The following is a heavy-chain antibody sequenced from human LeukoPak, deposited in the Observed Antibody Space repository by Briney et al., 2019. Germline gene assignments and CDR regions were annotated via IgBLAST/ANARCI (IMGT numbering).Heavy chain of an antibody. CDR1: GYTFTGYY. Sequence: GASVKVSCQASGYTFTGYYMHWVRQAPGQGLEWMGRIDPNSGGTKYAQKFQGRVTMTRDTSISTAYMELSSLRSDDMAVYYCARDSRVSGDYWGQGTLVTVSS. V-gene: IGHV1-2*06. CDR3: ARDSRVSGDY. CDR2: IDPNSGGT. J-gene: IGHJ4*02. D-gene: IGHD6-13*01.